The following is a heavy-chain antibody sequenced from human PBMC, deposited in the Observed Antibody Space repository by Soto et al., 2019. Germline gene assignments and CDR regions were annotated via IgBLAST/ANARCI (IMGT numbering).Heavy chain of an antibody. D-gene: IGHD3-22*01. J-gene: IGHJ5*02. V-gene: IGHV3-23*01. CDR1: GFTFSSYA. CDR2: ISGSGGST. Sequence: GSLRLSCAASGFTFSSYAMSWVRQAPGKGLEWVSAISGSGGSTYYADSVKGRFTISRDNSKNTLYLQMNSLRAEDTAVYYCDKDPERYYYDSSGYWAWGQGTLVTVSS. CDR3: DKDPERYYYDSSGYWA.